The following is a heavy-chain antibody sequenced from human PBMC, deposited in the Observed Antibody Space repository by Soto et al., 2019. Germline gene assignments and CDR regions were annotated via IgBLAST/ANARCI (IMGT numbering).Heavy chain of an antibody. Sequence: PGESLKISCKGFGYSFTSYWIAWVRQMPGKGPEWMGVIYPGDSDTRYSPSFDGHVTISVDKSISTAYLQWSSLRASATAKYYRAGPFTRSGAFGYWGQEPWVAVSS. V-gene: IGHV5-51*01. CDR3: AGPFTRSGAFGY. CDR1: GYSFTSYW. CDR2: IYPGDSDT. D-gene: IGHD3-10*01. J-gene: IGHJ4*02.